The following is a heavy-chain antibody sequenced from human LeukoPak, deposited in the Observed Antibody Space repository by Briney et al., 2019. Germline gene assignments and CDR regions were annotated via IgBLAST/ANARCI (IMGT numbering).Heavy chain of an antibody. V-gene: IGHV1-69*04. J-gene: IGHJ5*02. CDR1: GGTFSSYT. D-gene: IGHD3-10*01. CDR2: IIPILGIA. Sequence: SVKVSCKASGGTFSSYTISWVRQAPGQGLEWMGRIIPILGIANYAQKFQGRVTITADKSTSTAYMELGSLRSEDTAVYYCARDLDYYGSGSYYNPVWFDPWGQGTLVTVSS. CDR3: ARDLDYYGSGSYYNPVWFDP.